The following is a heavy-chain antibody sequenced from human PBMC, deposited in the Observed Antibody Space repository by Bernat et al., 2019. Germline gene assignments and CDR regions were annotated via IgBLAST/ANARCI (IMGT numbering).Heavy chain of an antibody. J-gene: IGHJ4*02. CDR2: INHSGST. CDR3: ARAHYYGSGSYYSERNFDY. V-gene: IGHV4-34*01. Sequence: QVQLQQWGAGLLKPSETLSLTCAVYGGSFSGYYWSWIRQPLGKGLEWIGEINHSGSTNYNPSLKSRVTISVDTSKNQFSLKLSSVTAADTAVYYCARAHYYGSGSYYSERNFDYWGQGTLVTVSS. D-gene: IGHD3-10*01. CDR1: GGSFSGYY.